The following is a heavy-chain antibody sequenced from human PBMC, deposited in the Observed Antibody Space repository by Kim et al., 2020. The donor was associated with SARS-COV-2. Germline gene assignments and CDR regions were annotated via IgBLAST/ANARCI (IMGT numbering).Heavy chain of an antibody. V-gene: IGHV5-51*01. CDR1: GYSFTSYW. J-gene: IGHJ3*02. D-gene: IGHD5-12*01. CDR3: ARQGGYSGYDSSDAFHI. CDR2: IYPGDSDT. Sequence: GESLKISCKGSGYSFTSYWIGWVRQMPGKGLEWMGIIYPGDSDTRYSPSFQGQVTISADKSISTAYLQWSSLKASDTAMYYCARQGGYSGYDSSDAFHIWGQVXXVTVSS.